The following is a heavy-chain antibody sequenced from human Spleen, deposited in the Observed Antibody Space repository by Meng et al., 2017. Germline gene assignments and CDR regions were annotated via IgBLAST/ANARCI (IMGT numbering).Heavy chain of an antibody. CDR3: AKDPPRYSSGWYGIDY. J-gene: IGHJ4*02. V-gene: IGHV3-23*01. Sequence: GESLKISCAASGFTFSIYTMNWVRQAPGKGLEWVSAISGSGGSIYYADSVKGRFTISRDNSKNTLYLQMNSLRAEDTAVYYCAKDPPRYSSGWYGIDYWGQGTLVTGSS. CDR2: ISGSGGSI. D-gene: IGHD6-19*01. CDR1: GFTFSIYT.